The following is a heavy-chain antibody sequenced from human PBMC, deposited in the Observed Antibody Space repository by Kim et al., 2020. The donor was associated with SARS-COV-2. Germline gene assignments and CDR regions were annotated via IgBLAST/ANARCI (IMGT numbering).Heavy chain of an antibody. D-gene: IGHD3-16*02. J-gene: IGHJ6*02. V-gene: IGHV4-31*03. CDR2: IYYSGST. CDR3: ARGTGTYDYVWGTYRRGGMDV. CDR1: GGSISSGGYY. Sequence: SETLSLTCTVSGGSISSGGYYWSWIRQHPGKGLEWIGYIYYSGSTYYNPSLKSRVTISVDTSKNQFSLKLSSVTAADTAVYYCARGTGTYDYVWGTYRRGGMDVWGQGTTVTVSS.